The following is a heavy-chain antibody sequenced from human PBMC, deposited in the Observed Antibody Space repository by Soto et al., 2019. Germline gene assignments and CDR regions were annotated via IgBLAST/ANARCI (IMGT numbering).Heavy chain of an antibody. D-gene: IGHD1-26*01. V-gene: IGHV3-30*04. Sequence: GGSLRLSCAASGFTFSSYAMHWVRQAPGKGLEWVAVISYDGSNKYYADSVKGRFTISRDNSKNTLYLQMNSLRAEDTAVYYCARVVGATRLYYYYGIDVWGQGTTVTVSS. J-gene: IGHJ6*02. CDR3: ARVVGATRLYYYYGIDV. CDR1: GFTFSSYA. CDR2: ISYDGSNK.